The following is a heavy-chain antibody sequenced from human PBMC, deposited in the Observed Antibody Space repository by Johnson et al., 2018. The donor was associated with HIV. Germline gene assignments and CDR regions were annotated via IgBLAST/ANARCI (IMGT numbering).Heavy chain of an antibody. Sequence: QVQLVESGGGVVQPGKSLRLSCAASGFTFSSSAMHWVRPAPGQGLQWVALISYDGSIKYFADSVKGRFTISRDNSKNTLHLQMNSLRPEDTAVYYCARNSGNGLVLRGDAFDMWGQGTMVTVSS. J-gene: IGHJ3*02. V-gene: IGHV3-30-3*01. CDR1: GFTFSSSA. CDR2: ISYDGSIK. CDR3: ARNSGNGLVLRGDAFDM. D-gene: IGHD2-8*01.